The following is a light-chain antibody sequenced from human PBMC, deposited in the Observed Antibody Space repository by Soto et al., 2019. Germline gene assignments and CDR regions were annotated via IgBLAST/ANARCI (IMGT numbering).Light chain of an antibody. Sequence: EIVLTQSPATLSLSPGERATLSCMASQSVSSYLAWYHQKPGQAPRLLIYDASNRATGIPARFSGSGSGTDFTLTISSLEPEDFAVYYWQQRSHWPGTFGPGTKVDIK. CDR3: QQRSHWPGT. J-gene: IGKJ3*01. CDR1: QSVSSY. CDR2: DAS. V-gene: IGKV3-11*01.